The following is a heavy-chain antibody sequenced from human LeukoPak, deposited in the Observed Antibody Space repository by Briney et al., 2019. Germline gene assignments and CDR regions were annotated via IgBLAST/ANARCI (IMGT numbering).Heavy chain of an antibody. D-gene: IGHD6-19*01. CDR1: GYSISSGYY. J-gene: IGHJ4*02. Sequence: SETLSLTCIVSGYSISSGYYWGWIRQSPGKGLEWIGYIYYSGSTNYNPSLKSRLTISEDTSKNQFALKLTSVTAADTAVYYCARGKYSSGWFLDYWGQGTLVIVSS. CDR2: IYYSGST. CDR3: ARGKYSSGWFLDY. V-gene: IGHV4-61*01.